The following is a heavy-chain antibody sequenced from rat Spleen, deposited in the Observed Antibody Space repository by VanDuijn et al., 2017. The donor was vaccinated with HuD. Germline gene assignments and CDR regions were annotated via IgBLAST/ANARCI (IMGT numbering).Heavy chain of an antibody. J-gene: IGHJ4*01. CDR2: ISPSGATT. CDR1: GFTFSYYG. Sequence: EVQLVESGGGLVQPGRSLKLTCAASGFTFSYYGMHWIRQAPTKGLEWVASISPSGATTNHRDSVKGRFTISRDNGKNTLYLQMDSLRSEDTATYYCATDGYYDGRYTSGYVMDAWGQGASVTVSS. CDR3: ATDGYYDGRYTSGYVMDA. D-gene: IGHD1-12*02. V-gene: IGHV5-19*01.